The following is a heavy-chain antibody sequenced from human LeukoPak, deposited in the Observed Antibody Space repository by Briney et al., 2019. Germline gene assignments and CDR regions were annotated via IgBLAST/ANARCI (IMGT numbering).Heavy chain of an antibody. V-gene: IGHV3-23*01. D-gene: IGHD2-2*03. Sequence: GGSLRLSCAASGFTFSSYAMSWVRQAPGKGLEWVSTISGSGVSTYYADSVKGRSTISRDNSKKTLYLQMNRLRVEDTAVYYCAKMLDISDAKFDWGGQGTLVTVSS. CDR3: AKMLDISDAKFDW. J-gene: IGHJ4*02. CDR2: ISGSGVST. CDR1: GFTFSSYA.